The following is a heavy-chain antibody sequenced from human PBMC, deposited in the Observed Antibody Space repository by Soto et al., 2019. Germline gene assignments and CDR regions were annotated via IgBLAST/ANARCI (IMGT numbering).Heavy chain of an antibody. CDR3: ARDYGSGKYYYYYGMDV. D-gene: IGHD3-10*01. Sequence: SETLSLTCTVSGGSISSGGYYWSWIRQRPGKGLEWIGYIYYSGSTYYNPSLKSRVTISVDTSKNQFSLKLSSVTAADTAVYYCARDYGSGKYYYYYGMDVWGQGTTVT. J-gene: IGHJ6*02. CDR1: GGSISSGGYY. CDR2: IYYSGST. V-gene: IGHV4-31*03.